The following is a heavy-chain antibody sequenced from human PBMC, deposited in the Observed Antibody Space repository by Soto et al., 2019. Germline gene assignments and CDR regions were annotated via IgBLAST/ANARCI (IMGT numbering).Heavy chain of an antibody. CDR2: IIPIFGTP. D-gene: IGHD3-16*01. CDR1: GGNFNTYP. Sequence: QVQLEQSGAEVKRPGSSVKVSCKTSGGNFNTYPISWVRQAPGHRLEWMGKIIPIFGTPDYAQKFQGRVTINADEATTTVYMELRSLKSDDSAVYYCARDSRLWGSTGRKRENLFDIWGQGTMVTVSS. J-gene: IGHJ3*02. V-gene: IGHV1-69*18. CDR3: ARDSRLWGSTGRKRENLFDI.